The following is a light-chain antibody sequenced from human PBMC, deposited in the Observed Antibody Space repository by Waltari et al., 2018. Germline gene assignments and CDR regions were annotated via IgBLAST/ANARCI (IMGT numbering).Light chain of an antibody. CDR2: SHN. CDR3: AAWDDSLTAYV. J-gene: IGLJ1*01. V-gene: IGLV1-47*01. Sequence: QSVLTQPPSASGTPGQRVTISCSGSSSNIGNNYVYWYQQFQGTAPKLLIYSHNQRPSGVPDRFSGSKSGTSASLAISGRRSEDEAAYYCAAWDDSLTAYVFGTGTKVTVL. CDR1: SSNIGNNY.